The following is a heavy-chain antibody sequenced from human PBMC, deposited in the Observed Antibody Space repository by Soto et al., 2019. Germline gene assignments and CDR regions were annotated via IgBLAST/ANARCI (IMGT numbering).Heavy chain of an antibody. J-gene: IGHJ5*02. D-gene: IGHD1-7*01. CDR2: INAGNGNT. Sequence: ASVKVSCKASGYTFTSYAMHWVRQAPGQRLEWMGWINAGNGNTKYSQKFQGRVTITRDTSASTAYMELSSLRSEDTAVYYCARETDNWHYVPWFDPWGQGTLVTVSS. CDR1: GYTFTSYA. CDR3: ARETDNWHYVPWFDP. V-gene: IGHV1-3*01.